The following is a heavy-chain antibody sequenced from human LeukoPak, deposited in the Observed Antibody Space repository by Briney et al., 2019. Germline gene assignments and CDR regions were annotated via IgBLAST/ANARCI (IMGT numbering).Heavy chain of an antibody. CDR2: INPNSGGT. CDR1: GYTFTGYY. CDR3: ARYDSTVNWFDP. V-gene: IGHV1-2*02. J-gene: IGHJ5*02. Sequence: ASVTVSCTASGYTFTGYYIHWVRQAPGQGLEWMGWINPNSGGTNYAQRFQGRVTVTRDTSISTAYMELSRLRSDDTAFYYCARYDSTVNWFDPWGQGTLVTVSS. D-gene: IGHD3-22*01.